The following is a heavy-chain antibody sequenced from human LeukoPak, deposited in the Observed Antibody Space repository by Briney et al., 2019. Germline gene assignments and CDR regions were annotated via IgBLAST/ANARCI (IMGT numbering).Heavy chain of an antibody. CDR2: ISWNSGSI. CDR1: GFTFDDYS. Sequence: GGSLRLSCAASGFTFDDYSMHWVLQAPRKDLEWVSGISWNSGSIGYADSVKGRFTISRDNAKNSLYLQMNSLRAEDTALYYCAKDWGAAGTMGFDYWGQGTLVTVSS. J-gene: IGHJ4*02. CDR3: AKDWGAAGTMGFDY. V-gene: IGHV3-9*01. D-gene: IGHD6-13*01.